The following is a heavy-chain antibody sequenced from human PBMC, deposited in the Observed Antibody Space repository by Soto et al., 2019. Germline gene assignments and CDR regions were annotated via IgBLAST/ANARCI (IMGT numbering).Heavy chain of an antibody. D-gene: IGHD2-15*01. J-gene: IGHJ5*02. CDR3: ARDTYCSGGSCYSGWFDP. CDR1: GYTFTSYA. Sequence: ASVKVSCKASGYTFTSYAMHWVRQAPGQRLEWMGWINAGNGNTKYSQKFQGRVTITRDTSASTAYMELSSLRSEDTAVYYCARDTYCSGGSCYSGWFDPWGQGTLVTVSS. CDR2: INAGNGNT. V-gene: IGHV1-3*01.